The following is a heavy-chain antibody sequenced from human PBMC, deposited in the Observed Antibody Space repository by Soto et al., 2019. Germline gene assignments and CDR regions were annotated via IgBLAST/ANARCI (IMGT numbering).Heavy chain of an antibody. V-gene: IGHV1-69*13. D-gene: IGHD2-15*01. CDR2: IIPIFGTA. J-gene: IGHJ6*02. CDR3: ARVRDIVVVVAAGRDYYYGMDV. CDR1: GGTFSSYA. Sequence: EASVKVSCKASGGTFSSYAISWVRQAPGQGLEWMGGIIPIFGTANYAQKFQGRVTITADESTSTAYMELSSLRSEDTAVYYCARVRDIVVVVAAGRDYYYGMDVWGQGTTVTVSS.